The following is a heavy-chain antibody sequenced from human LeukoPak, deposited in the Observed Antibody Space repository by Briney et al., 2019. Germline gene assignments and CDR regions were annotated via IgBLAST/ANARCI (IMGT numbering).Heavy chain of an antibody. V-gene: IGHV3-66*01. CDR3: ARFIAAPYYFDY. Sequence: GGSLRLSCAASGFTVSDNYMSWVRQAPGKGLEWVSVIYSGGSTNYADFVKGRFTISRDNSKNTLYLQMNSLRADDTAVYYCARFIAAPYYFDYWGQGTLVTVSS. CDR1: GFTVSDNY. CDR2: IYSGGST. J-gene: IGHJ4*02. D-gene: IGHD6-13*01.